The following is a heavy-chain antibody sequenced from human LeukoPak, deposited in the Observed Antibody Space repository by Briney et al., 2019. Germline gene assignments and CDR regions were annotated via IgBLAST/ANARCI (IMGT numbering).Heavy chain of an antibody. V-gene: IGHV1-46*01. D-gene: IGHD2-15*01. Sequence: GASVKVSCKASGYTFTSYYMHWVRQAPGQGLEWMGIINPSGGSTSYAQKFQGRVTMTRDTSISTAYMELSRLRSDDTAVYYCARVLLGYCSGGSCSRWFDPWGQGTLVTVSS. CDR3: ARVLLGYCSGGSCSRWFDP. CDR2: INPSGGST. J-gene: IGHJ5*02. CDR1: GYTFTSYY.